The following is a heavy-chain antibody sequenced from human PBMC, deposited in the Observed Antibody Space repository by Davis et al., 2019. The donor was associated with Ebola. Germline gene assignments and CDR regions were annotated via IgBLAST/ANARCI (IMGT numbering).Heavy chain of an antibody. V-gene: IGHV4-39*07. D-gene: IGHD3-3*01. CDR3: ARGHYDFWSGYYTWYWFDP. J-gene: IGHJ5*02. CDR1: GGSISSSSYY. Sequence: GSLRLSCTVSGGSISSSSYYWGWIRQPPGKGLEWIGEINHSGSTNYNPSLKSRVTISVDTSKNQFSLKLSSVTAADTAVYYCARGHYDFWSGYYTWYWFDPWGQGTLVTVSS. CDR2: INHSGST.